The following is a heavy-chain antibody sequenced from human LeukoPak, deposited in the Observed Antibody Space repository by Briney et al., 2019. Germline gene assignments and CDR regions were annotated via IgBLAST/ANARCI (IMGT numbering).Heavy chain of an antibody. D-gene: IGHD6-13*01. V-gene: IGHV3-30*03. J-gene: IGHJ4*01. CDR3: ARAQLQQQPLRVLAY. CDR2: ISYDGSNE. CDR1: GFTFSSYG. Sequence: GGSLRLSCAASGFTFSSYGMHWARQAPGKGLEWVAAISYDGSNEYYVDSVKGRFAVSRDNSKDTLYLQMDSLRTEDTALYYCARAQLQQQPLRVLAYWGQGTLVTVSS.